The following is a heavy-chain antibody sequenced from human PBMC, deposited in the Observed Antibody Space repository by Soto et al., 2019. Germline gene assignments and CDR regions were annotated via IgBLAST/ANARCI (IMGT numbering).Heavy chain of an antibody. CDR3: AADGQLVPYYYYGMDV. CDR1: GFTFPSPA. CDR2: IVVGRGNT. J-gene: IGHJ6*02. Sequence: ASVPVSCLPSGFTFPSPAVQRVRQARGPRLEWIGWIVVGRGNTNYAQTFQERVTITRDMSTSTAYMELSSLRSEDTAVYYCAADGQLVPYYYYGMDVWGQGTTVTVSS. V-gene: IGHV1-58*01. D-gene: IGHD6-6*01.